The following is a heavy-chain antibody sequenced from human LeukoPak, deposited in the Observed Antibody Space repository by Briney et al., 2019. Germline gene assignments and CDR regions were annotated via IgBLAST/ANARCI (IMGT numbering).Heavy chain of an antibody. V-gene: IGHV3-30*04. CDR2: IGSDGTKQ. CDR3: ARQMTSTRLFDS. Sequence: GGSLRLSCVASGFIFSDHAFPWVRQSPDKGLEWVALIGSDGTKQYYADSVQGRFTVSRENSKSTLFLQMNTVRADDTAVYFCARQMTSTRLFDSWGQGTLVTVSS. J-gene: IGHJ4*02. CDR1: GFIFSDHA. D-gene: IGHD5/OR15-5a*01.